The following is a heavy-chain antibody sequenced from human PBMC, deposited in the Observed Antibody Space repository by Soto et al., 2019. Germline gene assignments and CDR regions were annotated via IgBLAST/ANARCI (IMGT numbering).Heavy chain of an antibody. V-gene: IGHV3-33*01. CDR2: IWYDGSNE. D-gene: IGHD6-19*01. J-gene: IGHJ4*02. CDR3: TRRFSDGWYSDY. CDR1: EFIFSGYG. Sequence: QVQLVESGGGVVQPGRSLRLSCAASEFIFSGYGMHWVRQAPGKGLEWVAVIWYDGSNENYADSVKGRFTISRDNSKNTLYLQMNSLRAEDTAVYYCTRRFSDGWYSDYWGQGTLVTVSS.